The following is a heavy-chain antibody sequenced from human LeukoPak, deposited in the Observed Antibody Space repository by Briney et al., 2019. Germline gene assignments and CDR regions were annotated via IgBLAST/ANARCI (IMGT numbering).Heavy chain of an antibody. CDR1: GGAFSSYA. V-gene: IGHV1-46*01. CDR3: ANTYYYDSSGYLY. D-gene: IGHD3-22*01. CDR2: INPSAGST. J-gene: IGHJ4*02. Sequence: ASVKVSCKASGGAFSSYAISWVRQAPGQGLEWMGMINPSAGSTNYAQKFQGRVTMTRDTSTSTVYMELSSLGSEDTAVYYCANTYYYDSSGYLYWGQGTLVTVSS.